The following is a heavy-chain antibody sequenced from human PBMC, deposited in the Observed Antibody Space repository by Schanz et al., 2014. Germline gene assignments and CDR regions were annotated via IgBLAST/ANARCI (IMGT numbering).Heavy chain of an antibody. J-gene: IGHJ4*02. CDR3: AKQIHFDFVTVSRN. CDR2: LSGSGCTT. CDR1: GFTFSSYA. D-gene: IGHD3-3*01. V-gene: IGHV3-23*01. Sequence: EVQLLESGGGLVQPGGSLRLSCAASGFTFSSYAMSWVRQAPGKGLEWVSALSGSGCTTYYADSVKGRFTISRDNSNNELNLQIYKLTAVDSCVCYCAKQIHFDFVTVSRNWGQGTLVTVSS.